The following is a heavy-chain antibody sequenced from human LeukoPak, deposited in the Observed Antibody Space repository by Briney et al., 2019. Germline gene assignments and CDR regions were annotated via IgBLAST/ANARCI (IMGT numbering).Heavy chain of an antibody. V-gene: IGHV3-23*01. D-gene: IGHD3-10*01. CDR3: AKVLTLWFGALDY. CDR1: GFPFTSHA. CDR2: ISGSGTTT. J-gene: IGHJ4*02. Sequence: AGGSLRLSCTASGFPFTSHAMTWVRQAPGKGLEWLSSISGSGTTTYYAESVRGRLSISRDNSKNTLYLEMNRLRVEDTAVYYCAKVLTLWFGALDYWGQGSLDSVFS.